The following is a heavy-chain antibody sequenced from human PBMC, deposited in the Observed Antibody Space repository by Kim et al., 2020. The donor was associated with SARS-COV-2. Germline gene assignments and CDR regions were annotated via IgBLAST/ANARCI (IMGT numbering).Heavy chain of an antibody. V-gene: IGHV1-3*01. J-gene: IGHJ4*02. CDR3: ARERRTTVTCDY. CDR1: GYTFTSYA. Sequence: ASVKVSCKASGYTFTSYAMHWVRQAPGQRLEWMGWINAGNGNTKYSQKFQGRVTITRDTSASTAYMELSSLRSEDTAVYYCARERRTTVTCDYWGQGTLVTVSS. D-gene: IGHD4-17*01. CDR2: INAGNGNT.